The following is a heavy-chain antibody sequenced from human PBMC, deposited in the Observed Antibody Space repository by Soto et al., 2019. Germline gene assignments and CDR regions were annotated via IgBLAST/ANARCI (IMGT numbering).Heavy chain of an antibody. Sequence: GGSLRLSCAASGFIFSSFGMHWVRQAPGKGLEWVSAISGSGGSTYYADSVKGRFTISRDNSKNTLYLQMNSLRAEDTAVYYCAKDILDIVVVRAFDIWGQGIMVTVSS. D-gene: IGHD2-2*03. CDR3: AKDILDIVVVRAFDI. J-gene: IGHJ3*02. V-gene: IGHV3-23*01. CDR1: GFIFSSFG. CDR2: ISGSGGST.